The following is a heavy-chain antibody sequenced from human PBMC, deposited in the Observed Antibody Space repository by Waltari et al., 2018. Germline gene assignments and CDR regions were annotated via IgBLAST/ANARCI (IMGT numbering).Heavy chain of an antibody. J-gene: IGHJ3*01. Sequence: QLHLQESGPGLVKPSETLSLTCSVSGGSITSNRHYWGWIRQPPGKGPEWTGTSSYSGATYNNPSLKSRLTISVDTSKNQYSLKLTSVTAADTAVYYCATYIGASIGTAAFDVWGQGTMVTVSS. V-gene: IGHV4-39*01. CDR3: ATYIGASIGTAAFDV. CDR2: SSYSGAT. CDR1: GGSITSNRHY. D-gene: IGHD5-12*01.